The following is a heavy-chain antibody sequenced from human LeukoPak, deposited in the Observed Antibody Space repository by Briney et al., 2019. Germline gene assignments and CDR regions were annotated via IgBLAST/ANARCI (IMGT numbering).Heavy chain of an antibody. V-gene: IGHV3-74*01. D-gene: IGHD3-16*01. CDR2: ITRDGSST. J-gene: IGHJ6*04. CDR3: ARDPGYESWSPFWGGMDV. Sequence: GGSLRLSCAASGFAFSSSWMHWVRQAPGKGLVWVSRITRDGSSTTYADSVKGRFTTSRDNAKNTLYLQMDSLRDDDTAVYYCARDPGYESWSPFWGGMDVWGNGTTVIVSS. CDR1: GFAFSSSW.